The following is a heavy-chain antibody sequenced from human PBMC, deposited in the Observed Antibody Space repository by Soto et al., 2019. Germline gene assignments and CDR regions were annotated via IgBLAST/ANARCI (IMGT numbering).Heavy chain of an antibody. V-gene: IGHV1-18*01. J-gene: IGHJ6*02. D-gene: IGHD6-13*01. CDR3: ARERIAAAGTSIYYYYGMDV. CDR1: GYTFTNYG. CDR2: VSAYNGER. Sequence: GASVKVSCKASGYTFTNYGINWVRQAPGQGLEWLGWVSAYNGERRYAQRVQARVIMTTDTSTTTAYMELRSLRSDDTAVYYCARERIAAAGTSIYYYYGMDVWGQGTTVTVSS.